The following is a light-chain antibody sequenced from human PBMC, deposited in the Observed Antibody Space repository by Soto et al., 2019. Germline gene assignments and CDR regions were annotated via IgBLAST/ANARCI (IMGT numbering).Light chain of an antibody. V-gene: IGKV3-20*01. J-gene: IGKJ2*01. CDR3: QQYHDSPMNT. Sequence: VLPQSPDTLSLSPGDRATLSCRDSQSVRSTFLAWYQQKPGQAPGLLIYGASNRAAGIPERFSGSASGTEFTLTISRLEPDDSAVYYCQQYHDSPMNTFGQGTKLQIK. CDR2: GAS. CDR1: QSVRSTF.